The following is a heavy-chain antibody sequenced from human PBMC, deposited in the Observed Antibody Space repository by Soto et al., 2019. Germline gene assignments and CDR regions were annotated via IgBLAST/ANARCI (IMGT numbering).Heavy chain of an antibody. J-gene: IGHJ6*02. CDR3: ARQYQLPPYYYYGMDV. Sequence: PGGSLRLSCAASGFTFSSSAMHWVRQAQGRRLEWVAVISYDGSYNYYADSVKGRFTISSDNSNNTLYLQMNSLRAEDTAVYYCARQYQLPPYYYYGMDVWGQGTTVTVSS. CDR1: GFTFSSSA. CDR2: ISYDGSYN. D-gene: IGHD2-2*01. V-gene: IGHV3-30-3*01.